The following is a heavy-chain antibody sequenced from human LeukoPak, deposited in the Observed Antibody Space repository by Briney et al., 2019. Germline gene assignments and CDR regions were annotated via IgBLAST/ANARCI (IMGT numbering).Heavy chain of an antibody. V-gene: IGHV3-11*05. CDR1: GFIFSDYY. J-gene: IGHJ4*02. Sequence: GGPLRLSCSASGFIFSDYYMTWIRQAPGKGLEWVSYISGSSSFTNYADSVKGRFTISRDNAKKSLYLQMNSLRAEDTAVYYCARVSGLLRYFDFWGQGALVTVSS. CDR3: ARVSGLLRYFDF. D-gene: IGHD5-12*01. CDR2: ISGSSSFT.